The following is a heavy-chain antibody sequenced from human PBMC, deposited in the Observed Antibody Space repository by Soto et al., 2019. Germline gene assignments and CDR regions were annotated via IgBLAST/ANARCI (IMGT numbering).Heavy chain of an antibody. J-gene: IGHJ4*02. V-gene: IGHV3-30*09. CDR2: ISYDGSKE. CDR3: ARYCNGGACYSASLDY. D-gene: IGHD2-15*01. CDR1: PFTFRSYS. Sequence: QEQMVQSGGGVVQPGRSLRLSCAASPFTFRSYSMHWVRQAPGKGLEWVTSISYDGSKESYADSVKGRFAVSRDNSKNTLYLQMNSLRPKDTSVYYCARYCNGGACYSASLDYWGQGTQVTVSS.